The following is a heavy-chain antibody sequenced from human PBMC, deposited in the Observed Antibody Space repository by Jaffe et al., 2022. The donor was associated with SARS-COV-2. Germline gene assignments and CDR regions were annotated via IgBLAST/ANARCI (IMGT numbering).Heavy chain of an antibody. V-gene: IGHV3-48*02. CDR3: ARDGWVTMVRGAGNWFDP. CDR1: GFTFSSYS. D-gene: IGHD3-10*01. CDR2: ISSSSSTI. Sequence: EVQLVESGGGLVQPGGSLRLSCAASGFTFSSYSMNWVRQAPGKGLEWVSYISSSSSTIYYADSVKGRFTISRDNAKNSLYLQMNSLRDEDTAVYYCARDGWVTMVRGAGNWFDPWGQGTLVTVSS. J-gene: IGHJ5*02.